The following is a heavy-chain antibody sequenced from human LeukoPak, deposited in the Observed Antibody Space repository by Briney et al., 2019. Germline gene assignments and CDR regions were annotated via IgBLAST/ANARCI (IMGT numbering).Heavy chain of an antibody. J-gene: IGHJ5*02. V-gene: IGHV4-39*07. Sequence: SETLSLTCAVSGGSISSSSYYWDWIRQPPGKGLEWIGSIYYSGSTYYNPSLKSRVTISVDTSKNQFSLKLSSVTAEDTAVYYCAIGKLASRRGSWFDPWGQGTLVTVSS. CDR2: IYYSGST. CDR3: AIGKLASRRGSWFDP. CDR1: GGSISSSSYY. D-gene: IGHD6-6*01.